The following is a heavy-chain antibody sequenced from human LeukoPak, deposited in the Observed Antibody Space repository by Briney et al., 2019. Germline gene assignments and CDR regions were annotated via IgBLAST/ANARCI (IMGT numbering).Heavy chain of an antibody. J-gene: IGHJ6*02. CDR3: VKGMEDYDILTGVLDV. CDR2: ISYSSTTT. V-gene: IGHV3-48*01. CDR1: GFTFSSYR. D-gene: IGHD3-9*01. Sequence: GGSLRLSCAASGFTFSSYRMNWVRQAPGKGLEWISHISYSSTTTHNADSVMGRFTISRDNAKNSLYLQMNSLRAEDTAVYYCVKGMEDYDILTGVLDVWGQGTTVTVSS.